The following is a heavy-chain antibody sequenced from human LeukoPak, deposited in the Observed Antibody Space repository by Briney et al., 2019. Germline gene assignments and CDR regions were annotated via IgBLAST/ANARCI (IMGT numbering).Heavy chain of an antibody. Sequence: GGSLRLSCAASGFTFSSYSMNWVRQAPGKGLEWVSSISSSSGYIYYADSVKGRFTISRDNAKNSLYLQMNSLRAEDTAVYYCASNAAPGYSSGWYDDNWFDPWGQGTLVTVSS. J-gene: IGHJ5*02. CDR3: ASNAAPGYSSGWYDDNWFDP. D-gene: IGHD6-19*01. V-gene: IGHV3-21*01. CDR2: ISSSSGYI. CDR1: GFTFSSYS.